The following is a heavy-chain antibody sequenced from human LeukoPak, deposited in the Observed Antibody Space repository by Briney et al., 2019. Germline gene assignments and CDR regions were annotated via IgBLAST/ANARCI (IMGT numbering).Heavy chain of an antibody. Sequence: GGSLRLSCAASGFTFDDYAMHWVRQAPGKGLEWVSGISWNSGSIGYADSVKGRFTISRDNAKNSLYLQMNSLRAEDTAVYYCAELGIAMIGGVWGKGTTVTISS. J-gene: IGHJ6*04. CDR3: AELGIAMIGGV. CDR2: ISWNSGSI. CDR1: GFTFDDYA. V-gene: IGHV3-9*01. D-gene: IGHD3-10*02.